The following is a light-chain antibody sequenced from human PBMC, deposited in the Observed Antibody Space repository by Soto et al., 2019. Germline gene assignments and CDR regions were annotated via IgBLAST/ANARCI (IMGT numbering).Light chain of an antibody. CDR3: GSWDSCLSAYV. CDR2: DDN. Sequence: QSVLTQPPSVSAAPGQKVTISCSGSSSNIGGNSVSWYQQLPGTAPKLLIYDDNKRPSGIPDRFSGSKSGTSATLGITGFQTGDEADYYCGSWDSCLSAYVFGTGTKVIVL. CDR1: SSNIGGNS. V-gene: IGLV1-51*01. J-gene: IGLJ1*01.